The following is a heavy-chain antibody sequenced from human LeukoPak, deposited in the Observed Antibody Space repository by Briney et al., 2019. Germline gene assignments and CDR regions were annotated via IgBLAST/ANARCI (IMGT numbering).Heavy chain of an antibody. J-gene: IGHJ5*02. CDR1: GFTFSSYA. V-gene: IGHV3-30-3*01. Sequence: GGSLRLSCAASGFTFSSYAMHWVRQAPGKGLEWVAVISYDGSNKYYADSVKGRFTISRDNSKNTLYLQMNSLRAEDTAVYYCARLNGGPWGQGTLVTVSS. CDR3: ARLNGGP. D-gene: IGHD3-10*01. CDR2: ISYDGSNK.